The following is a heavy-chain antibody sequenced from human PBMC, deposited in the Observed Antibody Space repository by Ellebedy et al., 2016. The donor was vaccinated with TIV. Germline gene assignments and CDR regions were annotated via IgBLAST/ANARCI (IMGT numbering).Heavy chain of an antibody. D-gene: IGHD6-6*01. J-gene: IGHJ5*02. V-gene: IGHV1-46*01. CDR2: INPSGGST. CDR1: GYTFTSYY. CDR3: ASVPPIAARGNWFDP. Sequence: ASVKVSCKASGYTFTSYYMHWVRQAPGQGLEWMGIINPSGGSTSYAQKFQGRVTMTRDTSTSTVYMELSSLKSEDTAVYYCASVPPIAARGNWFDPWGQGTLVTVSS.